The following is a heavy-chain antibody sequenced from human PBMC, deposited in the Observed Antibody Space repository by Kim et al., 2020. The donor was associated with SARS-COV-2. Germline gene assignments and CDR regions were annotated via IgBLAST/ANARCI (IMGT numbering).Heavy chain of an antibody. CDR2: IYTSGST. Sequence: SETLSLTCTVSGGSISSYYWSWIRQPAGKGLEWIGRIYTSGSTNYNPSLKSRVTMSVDTSKNQFSLKLSSETAADTAVYYCARAFSYYYDSSGYYYYYYGMGVWGQGTTVTVSS. J-gene: IGHJ6*02. D-gene: IGHD3-22*01. V-gene: IGHV4-4*07. CDR3: ARAFSYYYDSSGYYYYYYGMGV. CDR1: GGSISSYY.